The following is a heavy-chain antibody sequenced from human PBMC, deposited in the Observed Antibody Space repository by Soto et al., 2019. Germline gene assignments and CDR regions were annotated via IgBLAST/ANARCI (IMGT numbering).Heavy chain of an antibody. V-gene: IGHV1-8*01. D-gene: IGHD6-19*01. CDR3: AIGLRYSSGWYPHALNWFDP. CDR2: LNPNSGNT. J-gene: IGHJ5*02. CDR1: GYAFTSYD. Sequence: GASVKVSCKASGYAFTSYDINWVRQATGQGLEWMGWLNPNSGNTGYAQKFQGRVTMTRNTSISTAYMELSSLRSEDTAVYYCAIGLRYSSGWYPHALNWFDPWGQGTLVTVPQ.